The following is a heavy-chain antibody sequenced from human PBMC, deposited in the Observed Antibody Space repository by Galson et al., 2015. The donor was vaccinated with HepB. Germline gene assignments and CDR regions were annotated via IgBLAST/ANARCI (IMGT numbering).Heavy chain of an antibody. Sequence: SLRLSCAASGFNFRIYAMHWVRQAPGKGLEWVSVISNDGSTKFYADSVKGRFSISRDNSKNTLYLQMDSLRTEDTALYYCASQYQLHLEYSDHYGMDVWGQGTTVTVSS. J-gene: IGHJ6*01. CDR2: ISNDGSTK. CDR1: GFNFRIYA. D-gene: IGHD2-2*01. V-gene: IGHV3-30-3*01. CDR3: ASQYQLHLEYSDHYGMDV.